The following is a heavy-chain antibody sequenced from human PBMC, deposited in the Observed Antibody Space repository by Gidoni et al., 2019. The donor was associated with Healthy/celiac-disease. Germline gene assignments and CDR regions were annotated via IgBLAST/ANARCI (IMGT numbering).Heavy chain of an antibody. Sequence: QVQLVESGGGVVQPGRSLRLSCTASGFTFSSYGMHWVRQAPGKGLEWGAVIWYDGSNKYYADSVKGRFTISRDNSKHTVYLQMNSLRGEDTAMYYCARDRDSSGSLWDWGQGTLVTVSS. D-gene: IGHD6-19*01. J-gene: IGHJ4*02. CDR2: IWYDGSNK. CDR3: ARDRDSSGSLWD. V-gene: IGHV3-33*01. CDR1: GFTFSSYG.